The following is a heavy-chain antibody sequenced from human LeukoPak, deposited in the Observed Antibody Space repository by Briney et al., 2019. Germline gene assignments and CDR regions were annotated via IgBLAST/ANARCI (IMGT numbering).Heavy chain of an antibody. J-gene: IGHJ5*02. Sequence: SETLSLTCAVYGGSFSGYYWSWIRQHPGKGLEWIGYIYYSGSTYYNPSLKSRVTISVDTSKNQFSLKLSSVTAADTAVYYCASSLEENWFDPWGQGTLVTVSS. CDR2: IYYSGST. CDR3: ASSLEENWFDP. CDR1: GGSFSGYY. V-gene: IGHV4-31*11. D-gene: IGHD1-1*01.